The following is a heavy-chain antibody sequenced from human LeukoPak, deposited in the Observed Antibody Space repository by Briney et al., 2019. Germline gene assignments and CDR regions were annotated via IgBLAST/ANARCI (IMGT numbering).Heavy chain of an antibody. D-gene: IGHD3-10*01. CDR2: ISSSSSYI. Sequence: GGSLRLSCAASGFTFSSYSMKWVRQAPGKGLEWVSSISSSSSYIYYADSVKGRFTISRDNAKNSLYLQMNSLRAEDTAVYYCARGGVRGVMEEYYFDYWGQGTLVTVSS. J-gene: IGHJ4*02. CDR3: ARGGVRGVMEEYYFDY. V-gene: IGHV3-21*01. CDR1: GFTFSSYS.